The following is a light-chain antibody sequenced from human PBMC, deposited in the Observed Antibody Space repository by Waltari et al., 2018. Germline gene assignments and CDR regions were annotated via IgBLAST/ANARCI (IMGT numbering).Light chain of an antibody. V-gene: IGLV3-21*04. CDR2: DDS. Sequence: SYVLTQPSSVSVAPGETASITCGGDNIGTKSVHWYQQKSGQAPVLVIYDDSGRPSGIPERSSGSNSGNTATLTISRVEAGDEVDYYCQVWDSSRDRVFGGETKLTVL. J-gene: IGLJ3*02. CDR1: NIGTKS. CDR3: QVWDSSRDRV.